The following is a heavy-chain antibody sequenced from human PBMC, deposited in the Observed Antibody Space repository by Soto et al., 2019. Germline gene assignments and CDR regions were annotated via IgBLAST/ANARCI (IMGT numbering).Heavy chain of an antibody. D-gene: IGHD6-13*01. CDR3: ARRERAAGTDWWFDP. J-gene: IGHJ5*02. Sequence: SETLSLTCTGSGGSISSSSFHWGWSRQPAGKGLEWIGSIYYSGSTYYSPSLKSRVTISVDTSKNQFSLKLSSVTAADTAVYYCARRERAAGTDWWFDPWGQGTLVTVSS. V-gene: IGHV4-39*01. CDR2: IYYSGST. CDR1: GGSISSSSFH.